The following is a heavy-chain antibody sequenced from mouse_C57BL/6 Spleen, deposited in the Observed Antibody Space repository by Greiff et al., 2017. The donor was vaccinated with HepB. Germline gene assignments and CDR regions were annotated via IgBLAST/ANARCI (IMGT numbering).Heavy chain of an antibody. Sequence: VKLQQPGAELVKPGASVKMSCKASGYTFTSYWITWVKQRPGQGLEWIGDIYPGSGSTNYNEKFKSKATLTVDTSSSTAYMQLSSLTSEDSAVYYCESGGYYGSSYPYYAMDYWGQGTSVTVSS. J-gene: IGHJ4*01. CDR3: ESGGYYGSSYPYYAMDY. V-gene: IGHV1-55*01. CDR1: GYTFTSYW. D-gene: IGHD1-1*01. CDR2: IYPGSGST.